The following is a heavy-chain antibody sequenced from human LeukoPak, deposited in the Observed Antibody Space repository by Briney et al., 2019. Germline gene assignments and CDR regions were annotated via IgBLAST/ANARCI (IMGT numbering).Heavy chain of an antibody. Sequence: ASVKVSCKASGYTFTSYGIIWVRQAPGQGLEWMGWISAYNGNTNYAQKLQGRVTMTTDTSTSTAYMELRSLRSDDTAVYYCARDYYGDYSGDYWGQGTLVTVSS. D-gene: IGHD4-17*01. CDR2: ISAYNGNT. V-gene: IGHV1-18*01. J-gene: IGHJ4*02. CDR3: ARDYYGDYSGDY. CDR1: GYTFTSYG.